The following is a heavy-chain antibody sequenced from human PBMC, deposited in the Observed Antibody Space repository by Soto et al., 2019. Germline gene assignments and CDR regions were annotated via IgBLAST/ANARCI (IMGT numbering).Heavy chain of an antibody. CDR2: ISYDGSNK. CDR3: AKNERYCTSTTCPPYYGIDV. J-gene: IGHJ6*02. V-gene: IGHV3-30*18. CDR1: GFTFSSYG. Sequence: VGSLRLSCAASGFTFSSYGMHWVRQAPGKGLEWVAVISYDGSNKYFGDSVKGRFTISRDNSKNTLYLQMNSLRAADTAVYYCAKNERYCTSTTCPPYYGIDVWGQGTTVTVSS. D-gene: IGHD2-2*01.